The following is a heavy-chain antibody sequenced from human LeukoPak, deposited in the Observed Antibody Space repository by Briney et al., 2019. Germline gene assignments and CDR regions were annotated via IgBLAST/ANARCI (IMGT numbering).Heavy chain of an antibody. Sequence: SETLSLTCTVPGGSISSYYWSWIRQPAGKAPEWIGRIYSSGIINYNPSLKSRVTMSLDNSKNQLSLKLSYVTAADTAVYYCARDTGKSGYPDYWGQGTLVTVSS. V-gene: IGHV4-4*07. CDR1: GGSISSYY. D-gene: IGHD3-3*01. J-gene: IGHJ4*02. CDR3: ARDTGKSGYPDY. CDR2: IYSSGII.